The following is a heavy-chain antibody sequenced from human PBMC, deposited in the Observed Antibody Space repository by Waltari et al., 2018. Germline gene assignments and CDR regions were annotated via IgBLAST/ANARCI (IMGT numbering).Heavy chain of an antibody. V-gene: IGHV4-61*02. D-gene: IGHD3-3*01. CDR2: IYTSGST. J-gene: IGHJ6*03. Sequence: QVQLQESGPGLVKPSQTLSLTCTVSGGSIRSGSYYWSWIRQPARKGLEWIGRIYTSGSTNYNPSLKSRVTISVDTSKNQFSLKLSSVTAADTAVYYCASDRVWSGYYSPNYYYYYMDVWGKGTTVTVSS. CDR3: ASDRVWSGYYSPNYYYYYMDV. CDR1: GGSIRSGSYY.